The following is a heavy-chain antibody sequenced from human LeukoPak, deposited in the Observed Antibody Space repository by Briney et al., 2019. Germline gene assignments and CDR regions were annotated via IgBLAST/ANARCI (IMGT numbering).Heavy chain of an antibody. Sequence: GGSLRLSCASSGFTFSDHYMYWVRQAPGKGLEWDSRNRNKANSNTTKYAASVKGRFTISRDDSKNSLYLQMNSLKNEDTAVYYCARAACGDYLFDYWGQGTLVTVSS. D-gene: IGHD4-17*01. CDR2: NRNKANSNTT. CDR3: ARAACGDYLFDY. CDR1: GFTFSDHY. V-gene: IGHV3-72*01. J-gene: IGHJ4*02.